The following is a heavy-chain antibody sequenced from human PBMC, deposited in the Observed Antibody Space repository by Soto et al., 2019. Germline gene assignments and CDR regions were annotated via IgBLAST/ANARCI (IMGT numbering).Heavy chain of an antibody. Sequence: ASVKVSCKASGYTFTSYGISWVRQAPGQGLEWMGWISAYNGNTNYAQKLQGRVTMTTDTSTSTAYMELRSLRSDDTAVCYCARDGYCSGGSCYSDGGYYYYGMDVWGQGTTVTVS. D-gene: IGHD2-15*01. CDR1: GYTFTSYG. J-gene: IGHJ6*02. V-gene: IGHV1-18*04. CDR3: ARDGYCSGGSCYSDGGYYYYGMDV. CDR2: ISAYNGNT.